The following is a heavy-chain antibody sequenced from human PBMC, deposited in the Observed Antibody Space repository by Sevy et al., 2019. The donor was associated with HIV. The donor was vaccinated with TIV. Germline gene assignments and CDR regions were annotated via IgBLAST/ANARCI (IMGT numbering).Heavy chain of an antibody. J-gene: IGHJ4*02. Sequence: ASVKVSCEASGYTFTSYRIYWVRQAPGQGLEWMGWISPFNGDTNYAQKFQGRVTMITDTSTSTAYMELRSLRSDDTAVYYCARAYSSGGSGYSLAYWGQGALVTVSS. D-gene: IGHD2-15*01. CDR1: GYTFTSYR. V-gene: IGHV1-18*01. CDR2: ISPFNGDT. CDR3: ARAYSSGGSGYSLAY.